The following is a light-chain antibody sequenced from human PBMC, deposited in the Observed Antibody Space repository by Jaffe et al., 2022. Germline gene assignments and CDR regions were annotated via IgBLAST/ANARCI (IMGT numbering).Light chain of an antibody. J-gene: IGKJ2*01. CDR1: QSVSSTY. Sequence: ETVMTQSPDTLSLSPGERATLSCRASQSVSSTYLAWYQRKPGQAPRLLIYGTSSRATGIPDRFSGSGSGTDFTLTISRLEPEDFAVYYCQQYGTSPYTFGQGTKLEIK. CDR3: QQYGTSPYT. V-gene: IGKV3-20*01. CDR2: GTS.